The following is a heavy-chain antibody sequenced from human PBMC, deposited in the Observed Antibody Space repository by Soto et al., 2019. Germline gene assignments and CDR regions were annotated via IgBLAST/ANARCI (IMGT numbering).Heavy chain of an antibody. CDR3: ARGYDFWSGYSVQYYYYMDV. V-gene: IGHV1-8*01. CDR2: MNPNSGNT. Sequence: QVQLVQSGAEVKKPGASVKVSCKASGYTFTSYDINWVRQATGQGLEWMGWMNPNSGNTGYAQKFQGRVTMTKNTSISTDYMELSSLRSEDTAVYYCARGYDFWSGYSVQYYYYMDVWGKGTTVTVSS. J-gene: IGHJ6*03. CDR1: GYTFTSYD. D-gene: IGHD3-3*01.